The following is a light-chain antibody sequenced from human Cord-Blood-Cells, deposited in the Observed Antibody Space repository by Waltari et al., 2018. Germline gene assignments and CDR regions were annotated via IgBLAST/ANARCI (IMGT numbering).Light chain of an antibody. Sequence: QAALFQPAYVAGSSGQSSTISCPGTGSEVGGCNYVAWYQQHPGKAPKLMSYDVSNRPSGVSNRFAGSKSGNTASLTISGLQAEDEADYYCSSYTSSSNYVFGTGTKVTVL. J-gene: IGLJ1*01. CDR3: SSYTSSSNYV. CDR1: GSEVGGCNY. CDR2: DVS. V-gene: IGLV2-14*03.